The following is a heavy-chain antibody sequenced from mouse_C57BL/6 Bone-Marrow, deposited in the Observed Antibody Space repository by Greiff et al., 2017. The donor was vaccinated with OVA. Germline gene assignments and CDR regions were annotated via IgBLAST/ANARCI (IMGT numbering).Heavy chain of an antibody. CDR2: IYPRDGST. V-gene: IGHV1-78*01. D-gene: IGHD1-1*01. J-gene: IGHJ4*01. CDR1: GYTFTDHT. Sequence: QVQLQQSDAELVKPGASVTISCKVSGYTFTDHTIHWMKQRPEQGLEWIGYIYPRDGSTKYNEKFKGKATLTADKSSSTAYMQLNSLTSEDSAVYFCARSLYYYGSSYDYYAMDYWGQGTSVTVSS. CDR3: ARSLYYYGSSYDYYAMDY.